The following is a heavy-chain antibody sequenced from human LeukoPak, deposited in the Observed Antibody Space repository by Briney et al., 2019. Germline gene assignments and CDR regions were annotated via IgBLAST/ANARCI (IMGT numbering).Heavy chain of an antibody. CDR2: ISGSGGST. J-gene: IGHJ4*01. V-gene: IGHV3-23*01. D-gene: IGHD3-10*01. Sequence: GGSLRLSCAASGFTFSSYAMSWVRQAPGKGLEWVSAISGSGGSTYYADSVKGRFTISRDNSKNTLYLQMNSLRAEDTAVYYCAKDWEVLLWFGEFSYFDYWGQEPWSPSPQ. CDR1: GFTFSSYA. CDR3: AKDWEVLLWFGEFSYFDY.